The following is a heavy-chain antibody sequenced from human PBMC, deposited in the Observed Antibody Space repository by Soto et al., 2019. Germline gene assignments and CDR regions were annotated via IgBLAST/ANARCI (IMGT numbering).Heavy chain of an antibody. Sequence: GGSLRLACAASVFTFSSYAMSWVRQAPGKGLEWVSAISGSGGSTYYADSVKGRCTISRDNAKNSLYLQMNSLRAEDTAVYYCARDLGYYDSSGYFDYWGQGTLVTVSS. CDR2: ISGSGGST. V-gene: IGHV3-23*01. J-gene: IGHJ4*02. CDR1: VFTFSSYA. CDR3: ARDLGYYDSSGYFDY. D-gene: IGHD3-22*01.